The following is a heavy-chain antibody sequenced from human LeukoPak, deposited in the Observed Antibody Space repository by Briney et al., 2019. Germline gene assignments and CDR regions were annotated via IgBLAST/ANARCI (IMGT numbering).Heavy chain of an antibody. CDR2: INHSGST. V-gene: IGHV4-34*01. CDR1: GGSFSGYY. CDR3: ARGRGSSGYYVNYYYYGMDV. J-gene: IGHJ6*02. Sequence: SETLSLTCAVYGGSFSGYYWSWIRQPPGKGLEWIGEINHSGSTNYNPSLKSRVTISVDTSKNQFSLKLSSVTAADTAVYYCARGRGSSGYYVNYYYYGMDVWGQGTTVTVS. D-gene: IGHD3-22*01.